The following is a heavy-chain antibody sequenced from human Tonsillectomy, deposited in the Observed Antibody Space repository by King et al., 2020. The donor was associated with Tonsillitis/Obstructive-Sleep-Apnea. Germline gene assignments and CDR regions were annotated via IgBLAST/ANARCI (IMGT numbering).Heavy chain of an antibody. CDR2: INSDGRST. CDR1: GFTFSSYW. D-gene: IGHD4-23*01. J-gene: IGHJ4*02. Sequence: VQLVESGGGLVQPGGSLRLSCAASGFTFSSYWMHWVRQAPGTGLVWVSRINSDGRSTSYADSVKGRFTVSRDNAKNTLYLQMNSRRDEDTAVYDCVRDPRHGGQDNFDDGGQGSLVTVSS. V-gene: IGHV3-74*01. CDR3: VRDPRHGGQDNFDD.